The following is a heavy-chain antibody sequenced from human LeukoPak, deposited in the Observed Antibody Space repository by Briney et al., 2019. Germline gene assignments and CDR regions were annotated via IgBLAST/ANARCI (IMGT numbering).Heavy chain of an antibody. Sequence: ASVKVSCKASGYTFTGYYMHWVRQAPGQGLEWMGWINPNSGGTNYAQKFQGRVTMTRDTSISTAYMELSGLRSDDTAVYYCARDTTRDNWFDPWGQGTLVTVSP. CDR2: INPNSGGT. J-gene: IGHJ5*02. CDR1: GYTFTGYY. D-gene: IGHD1-26*01. V-gene: IGHV1-2*02. CDR3: ARDTTRDNWFDP.